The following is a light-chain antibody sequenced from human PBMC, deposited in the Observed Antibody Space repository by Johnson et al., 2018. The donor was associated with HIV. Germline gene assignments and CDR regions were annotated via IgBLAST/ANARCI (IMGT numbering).Light chain of an antibody. CDR3: GTWDRSLSAGSYV. Sequence: QPVLTQPPSVSAAPGQKVTISCSGSSSNIGNNYVSWYQQLPGTAPKLLIYDNNKRPSGIPDRFSGSTLGTSATLGITGLPTGSEAYYNCGTWDRSLSAGSYVFGTGTKVTVL. CDR2: DNN. V-gene: IGLV1-51*01. J-gene: IGLJ1*01. CDR1: SSNIGNNY.